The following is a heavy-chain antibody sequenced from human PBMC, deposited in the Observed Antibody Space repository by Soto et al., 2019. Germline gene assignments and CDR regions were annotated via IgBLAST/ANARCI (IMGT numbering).Heavy chain of an antibody. CDR2: MNPNTGNT. CDR3: ARGKLATLTDF. Sequence: QVQLVQSGPEVKKPGAPVKISCQASGYTFTDFDITWVRQATGQGLEWMGWMNPNTGNTRYAQRFHGRLIMTRDTSISTAYREMGSLSSDDTAVYYCARGKLATLTDFWGQGTLVTVSS. J-gene: IGHJ4*02. CDR1: GYTFTDFD. V-gene: IGHV1-8*02. D-gene: IGHD3-9*01.